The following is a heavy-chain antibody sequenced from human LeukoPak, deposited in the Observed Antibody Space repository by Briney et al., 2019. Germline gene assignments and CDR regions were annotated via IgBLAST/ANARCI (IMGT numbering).Heavy chain of an antibody. CDR1: GFTFSSYA. CDR3: ARDRRGYSGYDGGIDY. CDR2: ISYDGSNK. J-gene: IGHJ4*02. D-gene: IGHD5-12*01. V-gene: IGHV3-30-3*01. Sequence: GGSLRLSCAASGFTFSSYAMHWVRQAPGKGLEWVAVISYDGSNKYYADSVKGRFTISRDNSKNTLYLQMNSLRAEDTAVYYCARDRRGYSGYDGGIDYWGQGTLVTVSS.